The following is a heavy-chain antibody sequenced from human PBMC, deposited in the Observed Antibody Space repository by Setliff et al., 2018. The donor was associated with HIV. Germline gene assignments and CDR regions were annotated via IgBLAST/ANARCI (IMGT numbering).Heavy chain of an antibody. CDR1: SYA. J-gene: IGHJ4*02. CDR2: ISASGGST. Sequence: SYAMTWVRQAPGKGLEWVSAISASGGSTYYADSVKGRFTISRDNSKNTLYLQMNSLETEDTAVYYCTTGYTSAPHDNYWGQGTLVTVSS. V-gene: IGHV3-23*01. D-gene: IGHD6-25*01. CDR3: TTGYTSAPHDNY.